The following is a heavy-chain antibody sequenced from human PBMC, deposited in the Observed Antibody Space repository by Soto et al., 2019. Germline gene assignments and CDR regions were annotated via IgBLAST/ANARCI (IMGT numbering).Heavy chain of an antibody. CDR1: GYSFTSYW. Sequence: GESLKISCNGSGYSFTSYWIGWVRQMPGKGLEWMGIIYPGDSDTRYSPSFQGQVTISADKSISTAYLQWSSLKASDTAMYYCARQEGYNWDYYYYGMDVWDKGTTVTVSS. J-gene: IGHJ6*04. D-gene: IGHD1-1*01. V-gene: IGHV5-51*01. CDR3: ARQEGYNWDYYYYGMDV. CDR2: IYPGDSDT.